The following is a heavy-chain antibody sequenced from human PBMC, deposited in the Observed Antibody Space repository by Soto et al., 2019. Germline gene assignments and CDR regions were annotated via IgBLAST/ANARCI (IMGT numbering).Heavy chain of an antibody. CDR1: GGSISSGGYY. Sequence: QVQLQESGPGPVKPSQTLSLTCTVSGGSISSGGYYWSWIRQHPGKGLEWIGYIYYSGSTYYNPSLKSRVTISVDTSKNQFSLKLSSVTAADTAVYYCARGGGSYYATGNFDYWGQGTLVTVSS. J-gene: IGHJ4*02. CDR2: IYYSGST. V-gene: IGHV4-31*03. D-gene: IGHD1-26*01. CDR3: ARGGGSYYATGNFDY.